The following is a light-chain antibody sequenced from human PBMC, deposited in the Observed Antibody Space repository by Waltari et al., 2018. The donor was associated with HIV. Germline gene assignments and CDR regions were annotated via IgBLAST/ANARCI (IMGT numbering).Light chain of an antibody. J-gene: IGLJ3*02. V-gene: IGLV2-11*01. CDR3: CSYAGNYTGV. Sequence: QSALTQPRSVSGSPGQSVTISCTGTSSDDGAYNYVTWYQQHPGKAPTLIIYDVTRRPSGLPDRFSGSKSGNTASLTISGLQAEDEADYYCCSYAGNYTGVFGGGTKLTVL. CDR1: SSDDGAYNY. CDR2: DVT.